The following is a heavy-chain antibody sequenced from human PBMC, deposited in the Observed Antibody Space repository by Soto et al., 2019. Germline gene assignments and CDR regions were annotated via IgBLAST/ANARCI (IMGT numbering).Heavy chain of an antibody. V-gene: IGHV6-1*01. D-gene: IGHD1-26*01. CDR2: TYFRSTWYN. Sequence: SQALSLTCAISGGSVSNNNAAWNWLRQSPSRGLEWLGRTYFRSTWYNDYAESVKSRIVITAETSKNQFSLQVNSVTPEDTAVYYCARGYSESYTFDYWGQGTLVTVSS. CDR1: GGSVSNNNAA. CDR3: ARGYSESYTFDY. J-gene: IGHJ4*02.